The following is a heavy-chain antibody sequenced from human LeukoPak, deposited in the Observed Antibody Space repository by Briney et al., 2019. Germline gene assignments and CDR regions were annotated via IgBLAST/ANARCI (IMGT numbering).Heavy chain of an antibody. D-gene: IGHD4-17*01. J-gene: IGHJ4*02. V-gene: IGHV4-4*02. CDR1: GGSIRNGNW. CDR2: IFHSGST. Sequence: SETLSLTCAVSGGSIRNGNWWSWVRPPPGKGLQWIGEIFHSGSTNYNPSLKSRVTISVDNSKNQFSLTLTSVTAADTAVYYCAREVGGDFDALDYWGQGTLVTVSS. CDR3: AREVGGDFDALDY.